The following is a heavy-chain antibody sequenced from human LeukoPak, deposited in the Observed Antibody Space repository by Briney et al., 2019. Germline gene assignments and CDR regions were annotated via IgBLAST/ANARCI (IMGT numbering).Heavy chain of an antibody. D-gene: IGHD2-15*01. J-gene: IGHJ4*02. CDR2: IWYNGSNK. CDR1: GFTFSSYG. V-gene: IGHV3-33*06. CDR3: AKDVGYCSGGSCYASYYFDY. Sequence: GGSLRLSCAASGFTFSSYGMHWVRQAPGKGLEWVAVIWYNGSNKYYAVSVKGRFTTSRDNSKNTLYLQMNSLRAEDTAVYYCAKDVGYCSGGSCYASYYFDYWGQGTLVTVSS.